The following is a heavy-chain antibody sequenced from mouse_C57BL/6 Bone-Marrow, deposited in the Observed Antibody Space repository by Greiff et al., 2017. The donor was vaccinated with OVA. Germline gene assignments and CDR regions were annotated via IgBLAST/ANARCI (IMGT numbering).Heavy chain of an antibody. CDR2: IRLKSDNYAT. J-gene: IGHJ1*03. Sequence: EVKLQESGGGLVQPGGSMKLSCVASGFTFSNYWMNWVRQSPEKGLEWVAQIRLKSDNYATHYAESVKGRFTISRDDSKSSVYLQMNNLRAEDTGIDYCPSYGSSYDWYFDVWGTGTTVTVSS. CDR3: PSYGSSYDWYFDV. D-gene: IGHD1-1*01. V-gene: IGHV6-3*01. CDR1: GFTFSNYW.